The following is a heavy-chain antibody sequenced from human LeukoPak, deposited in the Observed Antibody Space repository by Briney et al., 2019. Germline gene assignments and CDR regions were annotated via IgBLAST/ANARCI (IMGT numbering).Heavy chain of an antibody. CDR1: GFTFDDYA. J-gene: IGHJ4*02. V-gene: IGHV3-43D*03. CDR2: ISWDGGST. Sequence: PGGSLRLSCAASGFTFDDYAMHWVRQAPGKGLEWVSLISWDGGSTYYADSVKGRFTISRDNSKNSLYLQMNSLRAEDTAVYYCARGIEWEPHLTDYWGQGTLVTVSS. D-gene: IGHD1-26*01. CDR3: ARGIEWEPHLTDY.